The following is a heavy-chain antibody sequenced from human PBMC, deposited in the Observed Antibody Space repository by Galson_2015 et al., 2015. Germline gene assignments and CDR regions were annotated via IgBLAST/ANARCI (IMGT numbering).Heavy chain of an antibody. CDR2: IIPFFGTA. J-gene: IGHJ4*02. D-gene: IGHD2-2*01. CDR1: GGTFSNYP. CDR3: ARPSQDCDSPTCPNTY. Sequence: SVKVSCKASGGTFSNYPISWVRQAPGQGLEWMGGIIPFFGTANYAQNFQGRVTISADKVASTAYMELRGLRSEDSAVYYCARPSQDCDSPTCPNTYWGQGTLVTVSS. V-gene: IGHV1-69*06.